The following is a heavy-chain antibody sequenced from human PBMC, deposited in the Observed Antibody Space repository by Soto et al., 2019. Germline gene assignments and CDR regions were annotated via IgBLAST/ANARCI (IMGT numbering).Heavy chain of an antibody. J-gene: IGHJ2*01. CDR1: GFTFSGSA. Sequence: EVQLVESGGGLVQPGGSLKLSCAASGFTFSGSAMHWVRQASGKGLEWVGRIRSKANSYATAYAASVKGRFTIFRDDSKNTAYLQMNSLKTEDTAVYYCTRSHSSGWYWYFDLWGRGTLVTVSS. V-gene: IGHV3-73*02. D-gene: IGHD6-19*01. CDR3: TRSHSSGWYWYFDL. CDR2: IRSKANSYAT.